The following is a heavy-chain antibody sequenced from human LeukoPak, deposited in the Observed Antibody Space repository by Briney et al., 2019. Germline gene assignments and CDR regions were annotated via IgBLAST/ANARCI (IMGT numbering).Heavy chain of an antibody. Sequence: ASVKVSCKASGYTFTSYVMHWVRQAPGQRLEWMGWINPNSGGTNYAQKFQGRVTMTRDTSISTAYMELSRLRSDDTAVYYCARVDHYYDSSGGGKYFDYWGQGTLVTVSS. CDR3: ARVDHYYDSSGGGKYFDY. D-gene: IGHD3-22*01. V-gene: IGHV1-2*02. CDR2: INPNSGGT. CDR1: GYTFTSYV. J-gene: IGHJ4*02.